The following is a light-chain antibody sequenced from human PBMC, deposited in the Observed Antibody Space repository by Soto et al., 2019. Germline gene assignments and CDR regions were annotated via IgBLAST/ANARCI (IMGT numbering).Light chain of an antibody. V-gene: IGKV3-20*01. CDR2: GAS. CDR3: QQYGSSPRT. CDR1: QSVSSSY. J-gene: IGKJ1*01. Sequence: EIVLTQSPGTLSLSPGERATLSCRASQSVSSSYLAWYQQKPGQAPRLLIYGASSRATGIQDRFSGSGSGTDFTLTISRLEPDAFAVSYCQQYGSSPRTFGQGTKVEIK.